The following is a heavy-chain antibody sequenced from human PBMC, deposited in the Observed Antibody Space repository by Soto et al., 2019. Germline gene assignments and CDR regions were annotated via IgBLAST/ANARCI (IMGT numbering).Heavy chain of an antibody. Sequence: SVKVSCKASGGTFSSYAISWVRQAPGQGLEWKGGIIPIFGTTKYAQKFQGRVTITADESTSTAYMELSSLRSEDTSVYYCARDEQRAYDFWSGSSSLCHYYGMDVWGQGTTVTVSS. J-gene: IGHJ6*02. CDR1: GGTFSSYA. V-gene: IGHV1-69*13. CDR3: ARDEQRAYDFWSGSSSLCHYYGMDV. CDR2: IIPIFGTT. D-gene: IGHD3-3*01.